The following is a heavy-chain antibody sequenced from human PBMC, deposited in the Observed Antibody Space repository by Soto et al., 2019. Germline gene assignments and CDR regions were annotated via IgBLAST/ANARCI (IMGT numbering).Heavy chain of an antibody. V-gene: IGHV3-30*18. J-gene: IGHJ3*02. Sequence: QGQLVESGGDAVQPGRSLRLSCVGSGFTFKNHAMHWVRLAPGQGLEWVAYISYDGSNKAYGDTVQGRFTISRDNSKNTVILQMNSLRVEDTGVFHCAKEGQSYDDFWSGSIGSFDIWGRGTTVTVSS. CDR2: ISYDGSNK. CDR1: GFTFKNHA. D-gene: IGHD3-3*01. CDR3: AKEGQSYDDFWSGSIGSFDI.